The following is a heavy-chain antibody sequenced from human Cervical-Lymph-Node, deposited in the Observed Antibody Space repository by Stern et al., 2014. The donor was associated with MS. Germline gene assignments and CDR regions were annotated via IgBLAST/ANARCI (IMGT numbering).Heavy chain of an antibody. CDR1: GFTFSSYA. D-gene: IGHD2-2*01. V-gene: IGHV3-30-3*01. J-gene: IGHJ6*02. CDR2: ISYDGSNK. Sequence: MQLVESGGGVVQPGRSLRLSCAASGFTFSSYAMHWVRQAPGKGLEWVAVISYDGSNKYYADSVKGRFTISRDNSKNTLYLQMNSLRAEDTAVYYCARVMADIVVVPAAIAYYYGMDVWGQGTTVTVSS. CDR3: ARVMADIVVVPAAIAYYYGMDV.